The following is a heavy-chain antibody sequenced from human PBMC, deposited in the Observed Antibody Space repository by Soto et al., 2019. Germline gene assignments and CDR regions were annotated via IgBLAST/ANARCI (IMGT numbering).Heavy chain of an antibody. J-gene: IGHJ4*02. CDR3: ASVARPHRYYYDY. V-gene: IGHV4-39*01. Sequence: SETLSLTCTVSGGSISSSSYYWGWIRQPPGKGLEWIGSIYYSGSTYYNPSLKSRVTISVDTSKNQSSLKLSSVTAADTAVYYCASVARPHRYYYDYWGQGTLVPVSS. CDR1: GGSISSSSYY. CDR2: IYYSGST.